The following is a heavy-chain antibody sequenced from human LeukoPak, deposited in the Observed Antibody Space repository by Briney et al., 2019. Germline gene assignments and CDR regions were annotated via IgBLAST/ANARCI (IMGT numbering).Heavy chain of an antibody. D-gene: IGHD6-19*01. J-gene: IGHJ4*02. CDR2: IYTSGST. Sequence: PSETLSLTCTVPGGSISSYYWSWIRQPAGKGLEWIGRIYTSGSTNYNPSLKSRVTMSVDTSKNQFSLKVSSVTAADTAVYYCAREASSGWHIDYWGQGTLVTVSS. CDR3: AREASSGWHIDY. V-gene: IGHV4-4*07. CDR1: GGSISSYY.